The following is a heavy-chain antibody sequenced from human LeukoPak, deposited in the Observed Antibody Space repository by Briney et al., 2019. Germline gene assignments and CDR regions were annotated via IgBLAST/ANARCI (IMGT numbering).Heavy chain of an antibody. V-gene: IGHV3-30*04. D-gene: IGHD6-13*01. CDR1: GFTVSSYA. J-gene: IGHJ6*03. Sequence: PGGSLRLSCAASGFTVSSYAMHWVRQAPGKGLEWVSFISYDGINQYHADSVKGRFTISRDDSKNSLNLQMNSLRAEDTAVYYCARFPAPGIWSYYYYMDVWGKGTTVTVSS. CDR2: ISYDGINQ. CDR3: ARFPAPGIWSYYYYMDV.